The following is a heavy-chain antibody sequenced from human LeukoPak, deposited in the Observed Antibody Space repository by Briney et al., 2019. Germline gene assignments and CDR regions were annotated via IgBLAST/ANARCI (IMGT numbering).Heavy chain of an antibody. CDR2: ISHDGSIK. J-gene: IGHJ4*02. Sequence: GGSLRLSCAASGFTFSTYTMHWVRQAPGKGLEWVAVISHDGSIKFNADSVKGRFTISRDNSKNTLCLQMNSLRTEDTALYYCTRDRGSTDFDYWGQGTLVTVSS. V-gene: IGHV3-30*04. CDR3: TRDRGSTDFDY. CDR1: GFTFSTYT. D-gene: IGHD3-10*01.